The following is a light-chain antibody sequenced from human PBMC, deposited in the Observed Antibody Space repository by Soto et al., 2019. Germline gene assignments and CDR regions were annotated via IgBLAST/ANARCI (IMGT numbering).Light chain of an antibody. Sequence: EIVLTQSPCTLSLSPGERATLSCMASQSVSSCYLAWYQQKPCQAPRLLIYGASSRATGIPDRFSGSGSGTDFTLTISRLEPEDFAVYYCQQYGSSSWTFGRGTKVEIK. CDR1: QSVSSCY. CDR2: GAS. V-gene: IGKV3-20*01. J-gene: IGKJ1*01. CDR3: QQYGSSSWT.